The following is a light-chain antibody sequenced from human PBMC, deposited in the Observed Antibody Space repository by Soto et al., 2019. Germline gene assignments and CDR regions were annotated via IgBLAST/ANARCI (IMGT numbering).Light chain of an antibody. CDR3: CSYAGSYDWV. V-gene: IGLV2-11*01. Sequence: QSALTQPRSVSGSPGQTVTISCTGTSSDVGCYNYVSWYQQHPGKAPKVLIYEVTKRPSGVPDRFSGSKSGNTASLTISGLQAEDEADYYCCSYAGSYDWVFGGRTKLTVL. J-gene: IGLJ3*02. CDR1: SSDVGCYNY. CDR2: EVT.